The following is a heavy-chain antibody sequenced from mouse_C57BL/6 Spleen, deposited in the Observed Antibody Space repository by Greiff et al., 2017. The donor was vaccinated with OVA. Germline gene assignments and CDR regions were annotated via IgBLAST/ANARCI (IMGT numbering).Heavy chain of an antibody. CDR2: ISSGSSTI. CDR1: GFTFSDYG. V-gene: IGHV5-17*01. CDR3: ANYYGSLMDY. Sequence: EVKVVESGGGLVKPGGSLKLSCAASGFTFSDYGMHWVRQAPEKGLKWVAYISSGSSTIYYADTVKGRFTISRDNAKNTLFLQMTSLRSEDTAMYYCANYYGSLMDYWGQGTSVTVSS. D-gene: IGHD1-1*01. J-gene: IGHJ4*01.